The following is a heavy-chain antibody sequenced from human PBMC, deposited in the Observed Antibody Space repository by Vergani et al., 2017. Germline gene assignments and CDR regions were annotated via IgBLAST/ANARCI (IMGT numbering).Heavy chain of an antibody. D-gene: IGHD3-3*01. J-gene: IGHJ4*02. Sequence: QVQLVQSGAEVKKPGASVKVSCKVSGYTLTELSMHWVRQAPGKGLEWMGGFDPEDGETIYAQKFQGRVTMNEDTSTDTAYMELSSLRSEDTAVYYCASLHPFWSGYYSVYYFDYWGQGTLVTVSS. CDR1: GYTLTELS. V-gene: IGHV1-24*01. CDR3: ASLHPFWSGYYSVYYFDY. CDR2: FDPEDGET.